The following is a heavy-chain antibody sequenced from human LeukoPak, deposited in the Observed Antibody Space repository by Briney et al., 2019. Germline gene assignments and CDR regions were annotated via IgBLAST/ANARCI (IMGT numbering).Heavy chain of an antibody. J-gene: IGHJ4*02. V-gene: IGHV4-34*01. CDR2: INDSGST. D-gene: IGHD3-3*01. CDR3: ARRDFWSGYYNY. CDR1: GFTFSSYW. Sequence: PGGSLRLSCAASGFTFSSYWMSWIRQPPGKGLEWIGEINDSGSTNYNPSLKSRVTILADTPKNQFSLKLSSVTAADTAVYYCARRDFWSGYYNYWGQGTLVTVSS.